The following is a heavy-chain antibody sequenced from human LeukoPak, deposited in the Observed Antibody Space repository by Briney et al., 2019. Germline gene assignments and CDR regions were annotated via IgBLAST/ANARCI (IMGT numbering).Heavy chain of an antibody. CDR2: ISRSGSTI. J-gene: IGHJ4*02. CDR3: ARRVIAVGLDY. CDR1: GFTVSSNY. D-gene: IGHD2-21*01. Sequence: GGSLRLSCAASGFTVSSNYMSWVRQAPGKGLEWVSYISRSGSTIYYADSVKGRFTISRDNAKNSVFLQMNSLRAEDTAVYYCARRVIAVGLDYWGQGTLATVSS. V-gene: IGHV3-11*04.